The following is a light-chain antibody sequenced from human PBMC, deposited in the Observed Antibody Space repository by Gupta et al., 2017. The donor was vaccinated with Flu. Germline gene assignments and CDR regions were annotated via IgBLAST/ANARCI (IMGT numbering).Light chain of an antibody. CDR2: DVR. Sequence: SIPIPCTGASSDVGGYNYVSWYQQNPGKAPKLMIYDVRNRPSGVSNRFSGSKSGNTASLTISGLQAEDEADYYCSSYTSRTAWVFGGGTKLTVL. J-gene: IGLJ3*02. CDR3: SSYTSRTAWV. CDR1: SSDVGGYNY. V-gene: IGLV2-14*03.